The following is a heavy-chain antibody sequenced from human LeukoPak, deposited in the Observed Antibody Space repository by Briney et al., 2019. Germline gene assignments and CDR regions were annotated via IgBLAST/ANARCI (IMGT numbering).Heavy chain of an antibody. D-gene: IGHD3-10*01. CDR2: IYYSGST. V-gene: IGHV4-39*07. CDR1: GGSISSSSYY. J-gene: IGHJ4*02. CDR3: ARVFYYYGSGSYYSYFDY. Sequence: SETLSLTCTVSGGSISSSSYYWGWIRQPPGKGLEWIGSIYYSGSTYYNPSLKSRVTISVDTSKNQFSLKLSSVTAADTAVYYCARVFYYYGSGSYYSYFDYWGQGTLVTVSS.